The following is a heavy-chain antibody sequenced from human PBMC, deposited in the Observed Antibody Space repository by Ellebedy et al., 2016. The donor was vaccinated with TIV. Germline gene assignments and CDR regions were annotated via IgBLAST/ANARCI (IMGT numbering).Heavy chain of an antibody. CDR1: GFSFSDYW. CDR3: ARVGRSPHNWSFDY. V-gene: IGHV3-7*01. D-gene: IGHD5-24*01. Sequence: GESLKISCATSGFSFSDYWLAWVRQAPGKGLERVAHIREDGGDKYYLDSVKGRFTISRDDAETTTFLQMNSLRAEDTALYFCARVGRSPHNWSFDYWGQGTLVTVSS. J-gene: IGHJ4*02. CDR2: IREDGGDK.